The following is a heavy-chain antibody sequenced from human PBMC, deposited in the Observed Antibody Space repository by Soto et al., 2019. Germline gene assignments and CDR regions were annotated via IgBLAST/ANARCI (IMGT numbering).Heavy chain of an antibody. CDR1: GGSISSGGYS. CDR3: AGSGTVGATAFDY. D-gene: IGHD1-26*01. Sequence: QLQLQESGSGLVKPSQTLSLTCAVSGGSISSGGYSWSWIRQPPGKGLEWIGYIYHSGSTDYNPSLKSRVTISVDRSKNQFSLKLSSVTAADTAVYFCAGSGTVGATAFDYWGQGTLVTVSS. J-gene: IGHJ4*02. V-gene: IGHV4-30-2*01. CDR2: IYHSGST.